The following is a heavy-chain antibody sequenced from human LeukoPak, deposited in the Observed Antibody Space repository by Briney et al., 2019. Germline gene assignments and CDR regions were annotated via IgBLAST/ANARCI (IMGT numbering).Heavy chain of an antibody. CDR2: IIPIFGTA. CDR1: GGTFSSYA. V-gene: IGHV1-69*13. J-gene: IGHJ3*02. D-gene: IGHD2-2*01. Sequence: ASVKVSCKASGGTFSSYAISWVRQAPGQGLEWMGGIIPIFGTANYAQKFQGRVTITADESTSTAYMELSSLRSEDTAVYYCARSGVPAAMGGRAFDIWGQGTMVTVSS. CDR3: ARSGVPAAMGGRAFDI.